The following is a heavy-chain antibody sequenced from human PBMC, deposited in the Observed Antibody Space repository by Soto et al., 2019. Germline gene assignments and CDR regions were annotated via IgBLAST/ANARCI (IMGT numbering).Heavy chain of an antibody. Sequence: LRLSCSASGFTFSIHAMHWVRQAPGKGLEWVAVIAYDASQKYYADSVKGRFTISRDNFDNTVSLQMNSLRGDDTSVYYCARSVDTASDPSYFAWDVWGLGTTVTVSS. D-gene: IGHD5-18*01. CDR2: IAYDASQK. V-gene: IGHV3-30-3*01. CDR3: ARSVDTASDPSYFAWDV. J-gene: IGHJ6*02. CDR1: GFTFSIHA.